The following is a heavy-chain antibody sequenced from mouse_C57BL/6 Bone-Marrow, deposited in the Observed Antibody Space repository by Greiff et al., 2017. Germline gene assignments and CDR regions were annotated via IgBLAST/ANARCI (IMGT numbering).Heavy chain of an antibody. D-gene: IGHD2-5*01. V-gene: IGHV1-53*01. CDR2: INPSNGGT. CDR3: ARKGSNYAYFDY. J-gene: IGHJ2*01. Sequence: VQLQQPGTELVKPGASVKLSCKASGYTFTSYWMHWVKQRPGQGLEWIGNINPSNGGTNYNEKFKSKATLTVDKTSSTAYMQLSSLTSEDSAVYYCARKGSNYAYFDYWGQGTTLTVSS. CDR1: GYTFTSYW.